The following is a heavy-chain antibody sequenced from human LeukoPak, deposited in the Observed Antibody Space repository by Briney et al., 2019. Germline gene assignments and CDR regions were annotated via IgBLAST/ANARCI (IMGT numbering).Heavy chain of an antibody. V-gene: IGHV1-18*01. CDR1: TSY. CDR2: IGSYEGDT. Sequence: ASVKVSCTATSYISWVRQAPGQGLEWMGWIGSYEGDTYYAQKFQGRVTVTTDTSTSTAYMELRSLTSDDTAVYYCARDRWNFQGSNRSNQDFDSWGQGTLVTVSS. CDR3: ARDRWNFQGSNRSNQDFDS. J-gene: IGHJ5*01. D-gene: IGHD1-1*01.